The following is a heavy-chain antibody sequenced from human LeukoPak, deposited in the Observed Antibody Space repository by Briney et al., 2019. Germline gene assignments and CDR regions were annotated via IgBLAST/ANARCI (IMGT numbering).Heavy chain of an antibody. CDR3: ARDHYYDSSGYYINWFDP. CDR1: GFTFSDYY. D-gene: IGHD3-22*01. Sequence: GGSLRLSCAASGFTFSDYYMSWIRQAPGKGLEWVSYISSSGSTIYYADSVKGRFTISRDNAKNSLYLQMNSLRAEDTAVYYCARDHYYDSSGYYINWFDPWGQGTLVTVSS. J-gene: IGHJ5*02. CDR2: ISSSGSTI. V-gene: IGHV3-11*04.